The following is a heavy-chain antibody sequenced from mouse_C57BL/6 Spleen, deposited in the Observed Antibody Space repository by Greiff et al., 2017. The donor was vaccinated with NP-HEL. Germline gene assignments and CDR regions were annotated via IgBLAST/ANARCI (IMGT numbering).Heavy chain of an antibody. V-gene: IGHV1-64*01. Sequence: QVQLQQPGAELVKPGASVKLSCKASGYTFTSYWMHWVKQRPGQGLEWIGMIHPNSGSTNYNEKFKSKATLTVDKSSSTAYMQLSSLTSEDSAVYYCARTGKFTVVAPYYYAMDYWGQGTSVTVSS. CDR2: IHPNSGST. D-gene: IGHD1-1*01. J-gene: IGHJ4*01. CDR1: GYTFTSYW. CDR3: ARTGKFTVVAPYYYAMDY.